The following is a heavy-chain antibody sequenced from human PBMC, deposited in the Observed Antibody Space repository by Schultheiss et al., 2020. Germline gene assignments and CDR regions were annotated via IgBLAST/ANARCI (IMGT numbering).Heavy chain of an antibody. Sequence: GGSLRLSCAASGFRVSSNCMNWVRQAPGKGLECVSAISGSGGSTYFADSVKGRFTISRDNSKNTLYLQMNSLRAEDTAVYYCAKEQVSRLRPPYYFDYWGQGTLVTVSS. V-gene: IGHV3-23*01. J-gene: IGHJ4*02. CDR2: ISGSGGST. D-gene: IGHD4-17*01. CDR3: AKEQVSRLRPPYYFDY. CDR1: GFRVSSNC.